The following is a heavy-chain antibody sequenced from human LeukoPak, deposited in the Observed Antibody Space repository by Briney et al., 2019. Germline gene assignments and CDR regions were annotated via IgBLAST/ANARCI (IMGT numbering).Heavy chain of an antibody. J-gene: IGHJ4*02. V-gene: IGHV3-11*04. Sequence: PGGSLRLSCAASGFTFSDYYMSWIRQAPGKGLEWVSYISSSGSTIYYADSVKGRFTISRDNAKNSLYLQMNSLRAEDTAVYYCARDQRGLGSMVRGVTLSYWGQGTLVTVSS. CDR1: GFTFSDYY. CDR3: ARDQRGLGSMVRGVTLSY. D-gene: IGHD3-10*01. CDR2: ISSSGSTI.